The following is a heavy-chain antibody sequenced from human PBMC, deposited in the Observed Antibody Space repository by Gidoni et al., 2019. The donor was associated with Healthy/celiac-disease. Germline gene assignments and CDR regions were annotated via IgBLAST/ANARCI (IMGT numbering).Heavy chain of an antibody. J-gene: IGHJ4*02. Sequence: QVQLVESGGGLVKPGGSLRLSCAASGFTFSDYYMSWIRQAPGKGLEWVSYLSSRGSTIYYADSVKGRFTISRDNAKNSLYLQMNSLRAEDTAVYYCARDHRYSSSWYLNLYYFDYWGQGTLVTVSS. V-gene: IGHV3-11*01. CDR2: LSSRGSTI. D-gene: IGHD6-13*01. CDR1: GFTFSDYY. CDR3: ARDHRYSSSWYLNLYYFDY.